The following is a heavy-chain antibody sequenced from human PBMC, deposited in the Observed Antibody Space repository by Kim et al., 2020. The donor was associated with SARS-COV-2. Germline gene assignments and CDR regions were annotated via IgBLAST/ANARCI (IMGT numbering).Heavy chain of an antibody. CDR1: GDSVSSISAS. CDR2: TYYRSKWSS. J-gene: IGHJ6*02. V-gene: IGHV6-1*01. Sequence: SQTLSLTCAISGDSVSSISASWNWIRRSPSRGLEWLGRTYYRSKWSSEYAVSVAGRVTINPDASKNQFSLHLNSVTPEDAAVYFCAREFWVRGINNNMDVWGQGTTVTVSS. D-gene: IGHD3-10*01. CDR3: AREFWVRGINNNMDV.